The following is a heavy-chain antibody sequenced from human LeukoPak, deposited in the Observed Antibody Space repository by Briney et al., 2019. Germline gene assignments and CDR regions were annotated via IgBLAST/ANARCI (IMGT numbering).Heavy chain of an antibody. CDR2: ISAYNGNT. CDR1: GGTFSSYA. D-gene: IGHD1-26*01. CDR3: ARDRIIVGAKQPMDY. J-gene: IGHJ4*02. V-gene: IGHV1-18*01. Sequence: ASVKVSCKASGGTFSSYAISWVRQAPGQGLEWMGWISAYNGNTNYAQKLQGRVTMTTDTSTSTAYMELRSLRSDDTAVYYCARDRIIVGAKQPMDYWGQGTLVTVSS.